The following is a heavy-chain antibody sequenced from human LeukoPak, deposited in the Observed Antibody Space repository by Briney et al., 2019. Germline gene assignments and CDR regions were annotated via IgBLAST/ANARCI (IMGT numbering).Heavy chain of an antibody. CDR1: GGSIGSYY. J-gene: IGHJ3*02. CDR2: VYYSGNT. CDR3: ARDTRDAFDI. Sequence: KPSETLSLTCTVSGGSIGSYYWSWIRQPPGKGLEWIGYVYYSGNTNYNPSLKSRVTISLDTSKNQFSLKLRSVTAADTAVYYCARDTRDAFDIWGQGTMVTVSS. V-gene: IGHV4-59*01.